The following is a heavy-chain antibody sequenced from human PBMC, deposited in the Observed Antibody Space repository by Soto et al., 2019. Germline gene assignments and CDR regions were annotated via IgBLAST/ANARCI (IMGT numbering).Heavy chain of an antibody. CDR3: ARFEGGPRSYFDY. Sequence: SVKGSCKASGDTFSSYAISWVRQAPGQGLEWMGGIIPIFGTTIYAQKFQGRVSITADESTSTAYMELSSLRSEDTAVYYCARFEGGPRSYFDYWGQGTLVTVSS. CDR2: IIPIFGTT. D-gene: IGHD2-15*01. CDR1: GDTFSSYA. V-gene: IGHV1-69*13. J-gene: IGHJ4*02.